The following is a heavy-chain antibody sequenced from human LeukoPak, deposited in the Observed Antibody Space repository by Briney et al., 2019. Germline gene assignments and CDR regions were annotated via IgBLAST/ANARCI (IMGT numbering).Heavy chain of an antibody. Sequence: GGSLRLSCAASGFTFSSYGMSWVRQAPGEGLEWVSAISGSGGSTYYADSVKGRFTISRDNSKNTLYLQMNSLRAEDTAVYYCAKGVYGGIYYFDYWGQGTLVTVSS. CDR2: ISGSGGST. CDR1: GFTFSSYG. J-gene: IGHJ4*02. D-gene: IGHD4-23*01. V-gene: IGHV3-23*01. CDR3: AKGVYGGIYYFDY.